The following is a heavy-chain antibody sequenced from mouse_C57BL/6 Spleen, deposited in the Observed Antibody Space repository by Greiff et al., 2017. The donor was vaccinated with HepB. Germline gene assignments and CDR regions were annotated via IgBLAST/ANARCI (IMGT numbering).Heavy chain of an antibody. CDR1: GYTFTSYG. J-gene: IGHJ2*01. CDR3: ARYYYGSSAYYFDY. D-gene: IGHD1-1*01. CDR2: IYPRSGNT. Sequence: QVQLQQSGAELARPGASVKLSCKASGYTFTSYGISWVKQRTGQGLEWIGEIYPRSGNTYYNEKFKGKATLTADKSSSTAYMELRSLTSEDSAFYFCARYYYGSSAYYFDYWGQGTTLTVSS. V-gene: IGHV1-81*01.